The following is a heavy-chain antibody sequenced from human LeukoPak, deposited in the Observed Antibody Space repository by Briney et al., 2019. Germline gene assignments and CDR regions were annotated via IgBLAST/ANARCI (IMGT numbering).Heavy chain of an antibody. CDR2: ISAYNGNT. D-gene: IGHD3-22*01. J-gene: IGHJ1*01. V-gene: IGHV1-18*01. Sequence: ASVKVSCKASGYTFTSYGISWLRQAPGQGLEWMGWISAYNGNTNYAQKLHGRVTITTDASTSKHYMELRSLRSDDTAVYYCARVFGYSYDSSGYFESFQHWGQGTLVTVSS. CDR1: GYTFTSYG. CDR3: ARVFGYSYDSSGYFESFQH.